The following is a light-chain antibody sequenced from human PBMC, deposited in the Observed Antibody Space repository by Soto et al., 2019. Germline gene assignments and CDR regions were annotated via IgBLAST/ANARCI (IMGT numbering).Light chain of an antibody. V-gene: IGKV3-11*01. CDR3: QQRSNWELT. J-gene: IGKJ4*01. CDR2: DAF. CDR1: QSVSGY. Sequence: EIVLTQSPATLSLSPGERATLSCRASQSVSGYLAWYQQKPDQAPRLLIYDAFNRATGIPARFSGSGSGTDLTLTISSLEPEDFAVYYCQQRSNWELTFGGGTKVDIK.